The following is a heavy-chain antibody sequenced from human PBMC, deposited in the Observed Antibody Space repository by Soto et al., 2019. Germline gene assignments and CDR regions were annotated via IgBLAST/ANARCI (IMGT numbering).Heavy chain of an antibody. CDR3: AREQGSGWSEFDY. CDR1: GFTFSTYW. D-gene: IGHD6-19*01. V-gene: IGHV3-74*01. J-gene: IGHJ4*03. Sequence: EVQLVESGGGLVQPGGSLRLSCAASGFTFSTYWMHWVRQAPGKGLVWVSRVSSDGRSTSYADSVKGRFTISRDNAKNTLYLQMNSLRAEDTAVYYCAREQGSGWSEFDYWGQGTTVTVSS. CDR2: VSSDGRST.